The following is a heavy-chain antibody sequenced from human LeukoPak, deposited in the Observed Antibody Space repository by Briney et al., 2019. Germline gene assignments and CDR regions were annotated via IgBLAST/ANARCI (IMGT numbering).Heavy chain of an antibody. Sequence: GASVKVSCKASGYTFTSCGISWVRQAPGQGLEWMGWISAYNGNTNYAQKPQGRVTMTTDTSTSTAYMELRSLRSDDTAVYYCARTPYGSGIYYFDYWGQGTLVTVSS. CDR3: ARTPYGSGIYYFDY. CDR1: GYTFTSCG. V-gene: IGHV1-18*04. J-gene: IGHJ4*02. CDR2: ISAYNGNT. D-gene: IGHD3-10*01.